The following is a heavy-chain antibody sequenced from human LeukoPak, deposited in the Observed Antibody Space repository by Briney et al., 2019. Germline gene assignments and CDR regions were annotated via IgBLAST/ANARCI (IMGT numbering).Heavy chain of an antibody. V-gene: IGHV4-30-4*08. Sequence: SETLSLTCTVSGGSISSGGYYWSWIRQHPGKGLEWIGYIYYSGSTYYNPSLKSRVTISVDTSKNQFSLKLSSVTAADTAVYYCARVGYDILTGYSLQDHAFDIWGQGTMVTVSS. CDR3: ARVGYDILTGYSLQDHAFDI. CDR1: GGSISSGGYY. D-gene: IGHD3-9*01. CDR2: IYYSGST. J-gene: IGHJ3*02.